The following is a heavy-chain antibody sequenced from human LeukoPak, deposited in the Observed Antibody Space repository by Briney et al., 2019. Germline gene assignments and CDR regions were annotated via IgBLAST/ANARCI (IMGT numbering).Heavy chain of an antibody. V-gene: IGHV4-30-2*01. Sequence: SETLSLTCTVSGGSISSGGYYWSWIRQPPGKGLEWIGYIYHSGSTYYNPSLKSRVTISVDRSKNQFSLKLSSVTAADTAVYYCARGITMIVVVLGFDYWGQGTLVTVSS. CDR1: GGSISSGGYY. J-gene: IGHJ4*02. D-gene: IGHD3-22*01. CDR2: IYHSGST. CDR3: ARGITMIVVVLGFDY.